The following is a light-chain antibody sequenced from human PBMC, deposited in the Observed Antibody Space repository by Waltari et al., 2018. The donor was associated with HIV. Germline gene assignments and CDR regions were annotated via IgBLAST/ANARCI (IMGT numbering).Light chain of an antibody. CDR1: QSINTY. J-gene: IGKJ1*01. V-gene: IGKV1-39*01. CDR3: QQSYSTPGT. CDR2: AAS. Sequence: DIQMTQSTSSLSASVGDRVTITCRASQSINTYLNWYHQQPGKAPKLLIYAASNLQTGVPSRFSGSGSVTDFTLTINSLQPEDLGIYYCQQSYSTPGTFGQGTKVEIK.